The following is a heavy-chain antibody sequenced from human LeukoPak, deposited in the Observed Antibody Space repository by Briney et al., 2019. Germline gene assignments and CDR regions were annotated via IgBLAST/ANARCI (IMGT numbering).Heavy chain of an antibody. CDR3: ARVVVPAANYYYYYYMDV. D-gene: IGHD2-2*01. Sequence: SETLSLTCTVSGGSFSYYYWNWIRQPPGKGLEWIGEINHSGSTNYNPSLKSRVTISVDTSKNQFSLKLSSVTAADTAAYYCARVVVPAANYYYYYYMDVWGKGTTVTVSS. CDR1: GGSFSYYY. J-gene: IGHJ6*03. V-gene: IGHV4-34*01. CDR2: INHSGST.